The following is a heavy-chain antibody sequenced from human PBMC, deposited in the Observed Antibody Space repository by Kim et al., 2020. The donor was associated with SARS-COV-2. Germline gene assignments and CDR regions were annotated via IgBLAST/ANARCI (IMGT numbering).Heavy chain of an antibody. CDR2: ISGSGTTI. J-gene: IGHJ3*01. CDR1: GFTFTNYE. V-gene: IGHV3-48*03. CDR3: ARDRIYLAPLGDAFDV. D-gene: IGHD2-15*01. Sequence: GGSLRLSCVASGFTFTNYEMNWVRQAPGKGLEWVSYISGSGTTIYYADSVKGRFTTSRDNARTSLYLEMNSLRVEDTAVYYCARDRIYLAPLGDAFDVWGQGTMVTVSS.